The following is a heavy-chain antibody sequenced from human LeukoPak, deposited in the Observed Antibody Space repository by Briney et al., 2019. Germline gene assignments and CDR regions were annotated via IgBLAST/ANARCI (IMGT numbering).Heavy chain of an antibody. J-gene: IGHJ6*03. CDR2: IIPIFGTA. CDR3: GRGWSVPPSYYYYYMDV. D-gene: IGHD2-2*01. V-gene: IGHV1-69*13. Sequence: SVKVSCKASGGTFSSYAISWVRQAPGQGLEWMGGIIPIFGTANYAQKFQGRVTITADESTSTAYMELSSLRSEDTAVYYCGRGWSVPPSYYYYYMDVWGKGTTVTVSS. CDR1: GGTFSSYA.